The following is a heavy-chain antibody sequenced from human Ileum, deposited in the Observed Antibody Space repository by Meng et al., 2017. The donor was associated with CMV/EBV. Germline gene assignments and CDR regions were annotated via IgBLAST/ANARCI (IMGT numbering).Heavy chain of an antibody. Sequence: HLHLRGSAPRLLNPSESLSLPCMVSCDFIISSGHYWGWIRRPPGKGLEWIASIKYRGDTHYNSSLKSRLTISIDTSKNQFFLRLTSVTAADTAVYYCVRDKSGYGHDWGQGTLVTVSS. CDR1: CDFIISSGHY. D-gene: IGHD5-12*01. J-gene: IGHJ4*02. CDR2: IKYRGDT. V-gene: IGHV4-39*07. CDR3: VRDKSGYGHD.